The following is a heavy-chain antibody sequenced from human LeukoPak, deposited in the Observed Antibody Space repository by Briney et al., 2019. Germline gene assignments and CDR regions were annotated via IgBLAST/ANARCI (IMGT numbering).Heavy chain of an antibody. CDR1: GGSFSSGGYY. CDR2: IYYSGST. D-gene: IGHD5-24*01. V-gene: IGHV4-31*03. J-gene: IGHJ4*02. Sequence: SQTLSLTCTVSGGSFSSGGYYWSWIRQHPGKGLEWIGYIYYSGSTYYNPSLKSRVTISIDTSKTQFSLNLSSVTAADTAVYYCARDVNGYNDFDYWGQGNLVTVSS. CDR3: ARDVNGYNDFDY.